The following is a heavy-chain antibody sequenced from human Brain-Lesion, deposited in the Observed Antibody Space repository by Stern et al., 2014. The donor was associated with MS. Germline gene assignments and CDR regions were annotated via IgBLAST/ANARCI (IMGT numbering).Heavy chain of an antibody. Sequence: EVQLVESGGGLVKSGGSLRLSCAASGFTFSQAWMGWVRQVPGKGLEWVGHIKSRTDGGTANYAASVKDRFIVSRDNSANMLYLQMNSLTIEDTAVYYCVAGAQLWLWGQGTLVTVSS. CDR1: GFTFSQAW. V-gene: IGHV3-15*01. CDR3: VAGAQLWL. CDR2: IKSRTDGGTA. D-gene: IGHD1-1*01. J-gene: IGHJ4*02.